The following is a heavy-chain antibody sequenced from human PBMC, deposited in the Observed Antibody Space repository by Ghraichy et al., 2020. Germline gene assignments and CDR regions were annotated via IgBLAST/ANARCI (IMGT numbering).Heavy chain of an antibody. V-gene: IGHV3-7*03. CDR2: IKQDGSEK. Sequence: GGSLRLSCAASGFTFSSYWMSWVRQAPGKGLEWVANIKQDGSEKYYVDSVKGRFTISRDNAKNSLYLQMNSLRAEDTAVYYCARDVGYSGYDYLRDYFDYWGQGTLVTVSS. J-gene: IGHJ4*02. CDR1: GFTFSSYW. CDR3: ARDVGYSGYDYLRDYFDY. D-gene: IGHD5-12*01.